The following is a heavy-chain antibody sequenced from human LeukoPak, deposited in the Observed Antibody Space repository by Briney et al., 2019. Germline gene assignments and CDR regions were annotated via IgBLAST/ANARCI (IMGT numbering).Heavy chain of an antibody. Sequence: PGGSMRLSCAASGFTFDDYAMHWVRQAPGKGLEWVSGISWNSGSIGYADSVKGRFTISRDNAKNSLYLQMNSLRAEDTALYYCAKGPLGFGELLYPPFDYWGQGTLVTVSS. CDR1: GFTFDDYA. CDR3: AKGPLGFGELLYPPFDY. CDR2: ISWNSGSI. D-gene: IGHD3-10*01. J-gene: IGHJ4*02. V-gene: IGHV3-9*01.